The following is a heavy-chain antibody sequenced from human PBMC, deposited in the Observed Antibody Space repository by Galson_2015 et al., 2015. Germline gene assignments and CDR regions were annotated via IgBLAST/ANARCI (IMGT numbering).Heavy chain of an antibody. CDR3: GRGGARLQYASGWYRWIDY. Sequence: SLRLSCAASGFTFTNYDMNWVRQAPGKRPEWVSFISPSGSSTVYADSVKGRFTISRDNVENSVYLQMSGLRPEDTAVYYCGRGGARLQYASGWYRWIDYWGQGSVVTVSS. CDR2: ISPSGSST. D-gene: IGHD6-19*01. J-gene: IGHJ4*02. CDR1: GFTFTNYD. V-gene: IGHV3-48*03.